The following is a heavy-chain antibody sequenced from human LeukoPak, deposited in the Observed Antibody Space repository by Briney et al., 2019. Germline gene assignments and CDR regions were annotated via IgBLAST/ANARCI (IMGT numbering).Heavy chain of an antibody. CDR3: TTWELDYFDY. J-gene: IGHJ4*02. CDR2: IRTKSYSYAA. V-gene: IGHV3-73*01. CDR1: GSMFSGSA. D-gene: IGHD1-26*01. Sequence: GGSLKLSCAASGSMFSGSAMHWVRQASGKGLEWVGRIRTKSYSYAAVYAASVEGRFTISRDDSKNTAYLQMNSLKTEDTAVYYCTTWELDYFDYWGQGTPVTVSS.